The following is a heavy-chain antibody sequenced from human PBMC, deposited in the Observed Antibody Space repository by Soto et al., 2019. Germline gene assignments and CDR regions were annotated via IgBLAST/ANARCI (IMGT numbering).Heavy chain of an antibody. CDR1: GFAFSSYA. V-gene: IGHV3-30-3*01. CDR3: ARPFSSGWYGDFDY. J-gene: IGHJ4*02. Sequence: GGSLRLSCVASGFAFSSYAMHWVRRAPGKGLEWVAVISYDASNKYYADSVKGRFTISRDNSKKTMYLQMSSLRAEDTAVYYCARPFSSGWYGDFDYWGQGTLVTVSS. CDR2: ISYDASNK. D-gene: IGHD6-19*01.